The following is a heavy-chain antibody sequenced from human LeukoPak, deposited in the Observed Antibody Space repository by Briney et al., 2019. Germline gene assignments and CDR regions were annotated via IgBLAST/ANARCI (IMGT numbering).Heavy chain of an antibody. J-gene: IGHJ4*02. D-gene: IGHD6-6*01. CDR2: ISSSSSYI. V-gene: IGHV3-21*01. CDR3: ARYPSIAARQYDY. CDR1: GFTFSSHS. Sequence: KPGGSLRLSCAACGFTFSSHSMNWVRQAPGKGLEWVSSISSSSSYIYYADSVKGRFTISRDNAKNSLYLQMNSLRAEDTAVYYCARYPSIAARQYDYWGQGTLVTVSS.